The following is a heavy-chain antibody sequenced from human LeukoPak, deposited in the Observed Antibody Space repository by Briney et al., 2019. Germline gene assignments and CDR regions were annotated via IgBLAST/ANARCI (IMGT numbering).Heavy chain of an antibody. CDR1: GYSISSGYY. V-gene: IGHV4-38-2*02. J-gene: IGHJ5*02. CDR3: ARRGGYYDSSGYYFDP. Sequence: SETLSLTCTVSGYSISSGYYWGWIRQPPGKGLEWIGSIYYSGSTYYNPSLKSRVTISIDTSENQFSLKLSSVTAADTAVYYCARRGGYYDSSGYYFDPWGQGTLVTVSS. CDR2: IYYSGST. D-gene: IGHD3-22*01.